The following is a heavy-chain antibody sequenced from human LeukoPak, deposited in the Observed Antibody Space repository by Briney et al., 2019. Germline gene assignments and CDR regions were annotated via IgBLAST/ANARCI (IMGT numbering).Heavy chain of an antibody. V-gene: IGHV4-39*01. CDR3: ARGGRGSSTNCWFDY. CDR2: IYYSGST. CDR1: GGSISSSSYY. Sequence: SETLSLTCTVSGGSISSSSYYWGWIRQPTGKGLEWIGSIYYSGSTYYNPSLKSRVTISVDTSKNQFSLKLSSVTAADTAVYYCARGGRGSSTNCWFDYWGQGTLVTVSS. J-gene: IGHJ4*02. D-gene: IGHD2-2*01.